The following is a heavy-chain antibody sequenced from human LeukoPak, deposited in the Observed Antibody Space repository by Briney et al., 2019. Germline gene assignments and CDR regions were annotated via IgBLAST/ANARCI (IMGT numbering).Heavy chain of an antibody. CDR3: WHPMIQGAVS. Sequence: PGGSLRLSCAASGFSIGDYWMSWVRQAPGKGLEWVANINQDEGSKDYVDSVKGRFTISRDNARNSLYLQMNSLRAEDTAVYYCWHPMIQGAVSWGQGTLVTVSS. J-gene: IGHJ5*02. D-gene: IGHD3-10*01. CDR1: GFSIGDYW. V-gene: IGHV3-7*01. CDR2: INQDEGSK.